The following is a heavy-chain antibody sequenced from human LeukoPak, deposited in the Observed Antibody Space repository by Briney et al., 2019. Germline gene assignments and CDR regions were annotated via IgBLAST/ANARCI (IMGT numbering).Heavy chain of an antibody. D-gene: IGHD3-10*01. CDR2: INPHSGGT. CDR1: GYTFTGYY. Sequence: ASVKVSCKTSGYTFTGYYIHWVRQAPGQGLEWMGWINPHSGGTSYAQNFQGRVTMTRDTSISTAYMDLSRLRSDDTAFYYCARDSNYYRSGSYYNSDYWGQGTLVTVSS. CDR3: ARDSNYYRSGSYYNSDY. V-gene: IGHV1-2*02. J-gene: IGHJ4*02.